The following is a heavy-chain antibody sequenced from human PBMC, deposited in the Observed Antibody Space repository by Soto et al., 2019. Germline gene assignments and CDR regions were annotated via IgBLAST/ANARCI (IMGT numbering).Heavy chain of an antibody. D-gene: IGHD1-26*01. J-gene: IGHJ4*02. CDR1: GYTFTDYY. CDR2: TTPNSGGI. CDR3: ARVGLLVGAWYFFDY. Sequence: ASVKVSCKASGYTFTDYYLHWVRQAPGQGLEWMGWTTPNSGGINYAQKFQGRVTMTRDTSISTVYMHLSRLRSDDTAVYYCARVGLLVGAWYFFDYWGQGTLVTVSS. V-gene: IGHV1-2*02.